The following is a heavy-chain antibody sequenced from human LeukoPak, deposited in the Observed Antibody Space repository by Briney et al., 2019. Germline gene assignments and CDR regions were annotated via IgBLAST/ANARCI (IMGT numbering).Heavy chain of an antibody. CDR2: ISAYNGNT. CDR3: ARDGYSYGDKGVDY. Sequence: ASVKVSCKASGYTLTSYGISWVRQAPGQGLEWMGWISAYNGNTNYAQKLQGRVTMTTDTSTSTAYMELRSLRSDDTAVYYCARDGYSYGDKGVDYWGQGTLVIVSS. CDR1: GYTLTSYG. V-gene: IGHV1-18*01. D-gene: IGHD5-18*01. J-gene: IGHJ4*02.